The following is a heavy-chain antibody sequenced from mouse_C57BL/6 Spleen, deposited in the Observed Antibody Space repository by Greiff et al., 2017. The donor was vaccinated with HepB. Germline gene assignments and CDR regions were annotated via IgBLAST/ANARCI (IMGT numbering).Heavy chain of an antibody. J-gene: IGHJ1*03. Sequence: VNVVESGPGLVAPSQSLSITCTVSGFSLTSYAISWVRQPPGKGLEWLGVIWTGGGTNYNSALKSRLSISKDNSKSQVFLKMNSLQTDDTARYYCAINPFYYGSSHWYFDVWGTGTTVTVSS. CDR2: IWTGGGT. D-gene: IGHD1-1*01. V-gene: IGHV2-9-1*01. CDR1: GFSLTSYA. CDR3: AINPFYYGSSHWYFDV.